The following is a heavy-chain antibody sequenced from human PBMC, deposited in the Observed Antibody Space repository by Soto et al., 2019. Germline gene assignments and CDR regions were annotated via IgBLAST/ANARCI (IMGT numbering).Heavy chain of an antibody. J-gene: IGHJ1*01. V-gene: IGHV3-23*01. CDR3: AKDHGYSPIFQH. Sequence: EVQLLESGGGLVQPGGSLRLSCAASGFTFSSYAMSWVRQAPGKGLEWVSAISGSGGSTYYADSVKGRFTISRDNFKNTLYLQMNSLRAEDTAVYYCAKDHGYSPIFQHWGQGTLVTVSS. CDR2: ISGSGGST. CDR1: GFTFSSYA. D-gene: IGHD6-13*01.